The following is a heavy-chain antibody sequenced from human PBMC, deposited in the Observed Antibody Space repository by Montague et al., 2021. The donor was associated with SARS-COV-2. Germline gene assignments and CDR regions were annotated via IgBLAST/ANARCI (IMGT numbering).Heavy chain of an antibody. Sequence: SLRLSYAASGSIFDDHGMSWVRQVPGKGLEWVSGIDRNGGSPGYADSVKGRFTISRDNGKKSLFLQMDSLRAEDTAFYYCARGYNYGPFDCWGQGTLVTVSP. D-gene: IGHD5-12*01. V-gene: IGHV3-20*03. CDR2: IDRNGGSP. J-gene: IGHJ4*02. CDR3: ARGYNYGPFDC. CDR1: GSIFDDHG.